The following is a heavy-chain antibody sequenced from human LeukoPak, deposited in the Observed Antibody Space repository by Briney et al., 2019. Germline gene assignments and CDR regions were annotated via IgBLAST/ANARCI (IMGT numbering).Heavy chain of an antibody. CDR3: ARQYSRSSSFDY. CDR1: GDSISSYY. V-gene: IGHV4-59*08. CDR2: VYYSGRT. J-gene: IGHJ4*02. D-gene: IGHD6-6*01. Sequence: SETLSLTCTVSGDSISSYYWTWIRQPPGKGLEWIGYVYYSGRTNYNPSLESRVTISVDTSTNQFSLNLTSVTAADTAVYYCARQYSRSSSFDYWGQGTLVTVSS.